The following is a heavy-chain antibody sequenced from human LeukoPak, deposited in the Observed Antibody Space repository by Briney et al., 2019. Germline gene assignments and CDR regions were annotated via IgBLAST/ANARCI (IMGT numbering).Heavy chain of an antibody. J-gene: IGHJ4*02. D-gene: IGHD6-6*01. CDR1: GFTFSSCS. Sequence: GGSLRLSCAASGFTFSSCSMNWVRQAPGKGLEWVSSISSSSGYIYYADSVRGRFTISRDNSKNTVYLQVNSLRAEDTAVYYCAKRDPSTSSPRAIDYWGQGTLVTVSS. CDR3: AKRDPSTSSPRAIDY. CDR2: ISSSSGYI. V-gene: IGHV3-21*04.